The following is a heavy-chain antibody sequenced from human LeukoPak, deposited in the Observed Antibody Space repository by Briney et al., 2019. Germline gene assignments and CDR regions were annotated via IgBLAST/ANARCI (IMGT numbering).Heavy chain of an antibody. Sequence: AAAKVSCKASGYTFIGAYMHWVRQAPGQGLEWVGWINPNSGETKFAPKFQGRVTMTRDTSLSTAFMDLGGLRSDDTAVYYCARVLFNSGYDSWGQGSLVTVSS. CDR2: INPNSGET. D-gene: IGHD4-23*01. CDR1: GYTFIGAY. J-gene: IGHJ5*01. V-gene: IGHV1-2*02. CDR3: ARVLFNSGYDS.